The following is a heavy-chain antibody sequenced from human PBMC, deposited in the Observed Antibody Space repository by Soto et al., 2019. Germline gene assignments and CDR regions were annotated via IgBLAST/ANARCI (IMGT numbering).Heavy chain of an antibody. V-gene: IGHV3-30*18. CDR2: ISYEGSHT. CDR3: AKEVHCGGRSCSWSEGFDY. CDR1: GFIFSSYG. J-gene: IGHJ4*02. Sequence: QVQLVESGGGVVQPGRSLRLSCAASGFIFSSYGMHWVRQAPGKGLEWVAVISYEGSHTYYADSVKGQFTITRDNSKNTLYLQMHSLIPEDTAVYYCAKEVHCGGRSCSWSEGFDYWGQGTLLTVSS. D-gene: IGHD2-15*01.